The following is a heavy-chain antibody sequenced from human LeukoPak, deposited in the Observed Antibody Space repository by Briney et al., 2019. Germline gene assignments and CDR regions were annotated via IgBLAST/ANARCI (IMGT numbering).Heavy chain of an antibody. D-gene: IGHD3-10*01. V-gene: IGHV1-24*01. CDR3: ATTGSGNYYYYYMDV. Sequence: GAAVKVSCKVSGYTLTELSMHWVRQAPGKGLEWMGGFDPEDGETISAQKFQGRVTMTEDTSTDTAYMELSSLRSEDTAVYYCATTGSGNYYYYYMDVWGKGTTPTLSS. CDR1: GYTLTELS. CDR2: FDPEDGET. J-gene: IGHJ6*03.